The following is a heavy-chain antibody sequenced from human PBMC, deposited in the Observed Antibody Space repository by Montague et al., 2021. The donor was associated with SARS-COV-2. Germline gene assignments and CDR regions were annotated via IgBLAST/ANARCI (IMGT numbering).Heavy chain of an antibody. CDR2: IKHTGFT. V-gene: IGHV4-34*01. CDR1: GGSFGGYF. Sequence: SETLSLTCAVYGGSFGGYFWTWVRQSPGKGLEWIGEIKHTGFTNYNPSXXSRVSLSMDTSKNQFSLRLTSMTAADTAVYYCARGKDDITVVLVVTSSSSYSDSWSRGTPVTVSS. J-gene: IGHJ4*02. CDR3: ARGKDDITVVLVVTSSSSYSDS. D-gene: IGHD3-10*01.